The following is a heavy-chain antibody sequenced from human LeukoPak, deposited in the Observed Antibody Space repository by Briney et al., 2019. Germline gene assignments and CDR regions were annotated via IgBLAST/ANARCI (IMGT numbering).Heavy chain of an antibody. CDR1: GFTLSSYA. J-gene: IGHJ4*02. D-gene: IGHD5-12*01. CDR2: SSGIDGSA. V-gene: IGHV3-23*01. CDR3: AKDVEATITSGGYYFDH. Sequence: GGSLRLSCAASGFTLSSYALSWVRQAPGKGLEWVSSSSGIDGSAYYADSVKGRFTISRDTSRNSLYLRMHSLRPEDTAVYYCAKDVEATITSGGYYFDHWGQGALVTVSS.